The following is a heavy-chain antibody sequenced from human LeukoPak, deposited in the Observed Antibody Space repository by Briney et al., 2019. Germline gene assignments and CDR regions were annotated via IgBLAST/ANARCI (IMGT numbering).Heavy chain of an antibody. D-gene: IGHD3-3*01. Sequence: SVKVSCKSSGGTFSSYAISWVRQAPGQGLEWMGGIIPIFGTANYAQKFQGRVTITTDESTSTAYMELSSLRSEDTAVYYCARGSHYDFWSGYEGEENWFDPWGQGTLVTVSS. J-gene: IGHJ5*02. CDR1: GGTFSSYA. CDR3: ARGSHYDFWSGYEGEENWFDP. V-gene: IGHV1-69*05. CDR2: IIPIFGTA.